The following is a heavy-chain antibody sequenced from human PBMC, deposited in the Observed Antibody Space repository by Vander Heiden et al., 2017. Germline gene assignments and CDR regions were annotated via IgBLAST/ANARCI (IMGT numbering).Heavy chain of an antibody. Sequence: EVELLESGGGLVKPGGSLRLSCFASGFTFKTAWMTWVRQAPGKGLEWVGRIKTEADGGTTDFAASVKGRFSISRDDFRNTMFLQMDRLKLEDSGTYYCTTGKGFWGQGTRVIVSS. CDR3: TTGKGF. CDR2: IKTEADGGTT. J-gene: IGHJ4*02. CDR1: GFTFKTAW. V-gene: IGHV3-15*01.